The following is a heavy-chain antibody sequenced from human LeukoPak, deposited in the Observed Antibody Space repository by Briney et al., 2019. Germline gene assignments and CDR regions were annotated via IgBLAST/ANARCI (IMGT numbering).Heavy chain of an antibody. CDR1: GYTFTSYG. CDR2: INAGNGNT. J-gene: IGHJ4*02. Sequence: ASVKVSCKASGYTFTSYGISWVRQAPGQRLEWMGWINAGNGNTKYSQKFQGRVTITRDTSASTAYMELSSLRSEDTAVYYCARGGGPYSSSPRNQFDYWGQGTLVTVSS. D-gene: IGHD6-13*01. V-gene: IGHV1-3*01. CDR3: ARGGGPYSSSPRNQFDY.